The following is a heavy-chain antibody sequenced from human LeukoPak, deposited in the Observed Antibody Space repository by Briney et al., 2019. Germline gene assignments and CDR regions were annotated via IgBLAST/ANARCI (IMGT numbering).Heavy chain of an antibody. Sequence: GGSLRLSCAASGFTFSSYWMHWVRQAPGKGLVWVSRINSDGSSTSYADSVKGRFTISRDNAKNTLYLQMNSLRAEDAAVYYCARGPAVVVAATDYWGQGTLVTVSS. V-gene: IGHV3-74*01. D-gene: IGHD2-15*01. CDR2: INSDGSST. J-gene: IGHJ4*02. CDR1: GFTFSSYW. CDR3: ARGPAVVVAATDY.